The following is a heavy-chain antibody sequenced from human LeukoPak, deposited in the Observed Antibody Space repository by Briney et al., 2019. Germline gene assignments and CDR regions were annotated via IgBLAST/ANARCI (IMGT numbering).Heavy chain of an antibody. Sequence: SETLSLTCTVSGGSISAYYWNWIRQFPGKGLEWIGYIYYNGSGSTNYNPSLKSRVTISIDTSMNRFSLNLNSVTAADTAVYYCARYRAFDIWAQGTMVTVSS. CDR2: IYYNGSGST. CDR3: ARYRAFDI. V-gene: IGHV4-59*01. J-gene: IGHJ3*02. CDR1: GGSISAYY.